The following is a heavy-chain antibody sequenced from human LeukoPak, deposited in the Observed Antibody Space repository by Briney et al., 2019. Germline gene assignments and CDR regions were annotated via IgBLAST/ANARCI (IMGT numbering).Heavy chain of an antibody. J-gene: IGHJ4*02. Sequence: PGGSLRLSCVASGFPFRSYAIHWIRQAPGKGLEWVAFLSYDGSNEYYSGSVKGRFTVSRDNSRNTQYLQMDSLRPEDTAVYYCARHYADDVDFWGQGTRVTVSS. CDR2: LSYDGSNE. CDR1: GFPFRSYA. CDR3: ARHYADDVDF. D-gene: IGHD3-16*01. V-gene: IGHV3-30*04.